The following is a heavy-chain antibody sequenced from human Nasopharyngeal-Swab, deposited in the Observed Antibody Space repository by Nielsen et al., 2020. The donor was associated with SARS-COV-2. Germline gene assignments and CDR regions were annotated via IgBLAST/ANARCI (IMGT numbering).Heavy chain of an antibody. CDR3: ARWVVDCSSTSCHYYFDY. D-gene: IGHD2-2*01. Sequence: GGSLRLSCKASGYSFTTNWISWVRQVPGKGLEWMGRIDPSDSYTNYSPSFQGHVTISADKSISTAYLQWSSLKASDTAMYYCARWVVDCSSTSCHYYFDYWGQGTLVTVSS. V-gene: IGHV5-10-1*01. J-gene: IGHJ4*02. CDR1: GYSFTTNW. CDR2: IDPSDSYT.